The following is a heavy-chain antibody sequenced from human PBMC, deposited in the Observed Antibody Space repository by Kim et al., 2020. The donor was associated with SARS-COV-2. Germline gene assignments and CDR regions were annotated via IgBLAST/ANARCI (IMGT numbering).Heavy chain of an antibody. CDR2: INHSGST. CDR3: ARGGITYYYDSSGYYYVLSYYFDY. J-gene: IGHJ4*02. CDR1: GGSFSGYY. V-gene: IGHV4-34*01. Sequence: SETLYLTCAVYGGSFSGYYWSWIRQPPGKGLEWIGEINHSGSTNYNPSLKSRVTISVDTSKNQFSLKLSSVTAADTAVYYCARGGITYYYDSSGYYYVLSYYFDYWGQGTLVTVSS. D-gene: IGHD3-22*01.